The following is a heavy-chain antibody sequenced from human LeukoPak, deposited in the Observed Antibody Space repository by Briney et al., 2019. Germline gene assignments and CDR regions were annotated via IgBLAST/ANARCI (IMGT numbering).Heavy chain of an antibody. CDR1: GFTFSDYY. J-gene: IGHJ4*02. V-gene: IGHV3-11*05. Sequence: GGSLRLSCAASGFTFSDYYMNWTHHAPGKGLETDSNISSTSAYTDYADSVKGRFTISRDNAKNSLYLQMSSLRAEDTAVYYCARDTRLNYDSGSYCLDYWGQGTLVTVSS. D-gene: IGHD3-10*01. CDR3: ARDTRLNYDSGSYCLDY. CDR2: ISSTSAYT.